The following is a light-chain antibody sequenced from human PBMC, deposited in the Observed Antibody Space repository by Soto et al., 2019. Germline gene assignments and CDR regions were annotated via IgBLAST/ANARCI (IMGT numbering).Light chain of an antibody. CDR1: QSVSSY. V-gene: IGKV3-11*01. Sequence: EIVFTQSPATLSLSPGERATLSCRASQSVSSYLAWYQQKPGQAPRLLIYDASNTATGIPARFSGSGSGTDFTLTISSXEPEDFAVYYCQQRSNWTPTFGGGTKVDIK. CDR2: DAS. CDR3: QQRSNWTPT. J-gene: IGKJ4*01.